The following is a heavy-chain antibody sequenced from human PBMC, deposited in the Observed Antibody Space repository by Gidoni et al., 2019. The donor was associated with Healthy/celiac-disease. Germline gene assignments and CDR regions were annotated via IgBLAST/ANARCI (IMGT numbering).Heavy chain of an antibody. CDR1: GFTFSDYY. J-gene: IGHJ3*02. CDR2: ISISGSTI. V-gene: IGHV3-11*01. CDR3: AREGRGTYYDFWSGYLDAFDI. D-gene: IGHD3-3*01. Sequence: QVQLVESGGGLVKPGGSLRLSCAASGFTFSDYYMSWIRQAPGKGLEWVSYISISGSTIYYADSVKGRFTISRDNAKNSLYLQMNSLRAEDTAVYYCAREGRGTYYDFWSGYLDAFDIWGQGTMVTVSS.